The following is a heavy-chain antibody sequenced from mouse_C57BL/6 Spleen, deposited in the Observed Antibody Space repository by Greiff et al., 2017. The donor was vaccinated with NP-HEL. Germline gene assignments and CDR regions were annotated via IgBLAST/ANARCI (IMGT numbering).Heavy chain of an antibody. V-gene: IGHV1-80*01. CDR3: ARSIYRSYYYAMDY. J-gene: IGHJ4*01. CDR1: GYAFRSSW. D-gene: IGHD1-3*01. Sequence: QVQLKESGAELVKPGASVKISCKASGYAFRSSWMNWVKQRPGKGLEWIGQIYPGDGDTNYNGKFKGKATLTADKSSSTAYMQLSSLTSEDSAVYFCARSIYRSYYYAMDYWGQGTSVTVSS. CDR2: IYPGDGDT.